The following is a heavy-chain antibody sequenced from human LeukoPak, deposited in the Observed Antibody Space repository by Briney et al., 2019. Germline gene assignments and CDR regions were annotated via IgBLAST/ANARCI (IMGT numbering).Heavy chain of an antibody. Sequence: SETLSLTCTVSGGSVTSGNYYRSWIRQPPGKELEWIGYISYRGNTNYNPSLKSRVTISVDTSKNQFSLKLTSVIAAVTAVYYCARSYGSGNYFDYWGLGTLVTVSS. CDR2: ISYRGNT. J-gene: IGHJ4*02. V-gene: IGHV4-61*01. D-gene: IGHD3-10*01. CDR1: GGSVTSGNYY. CDR3: ARSYGSGNYFDY.